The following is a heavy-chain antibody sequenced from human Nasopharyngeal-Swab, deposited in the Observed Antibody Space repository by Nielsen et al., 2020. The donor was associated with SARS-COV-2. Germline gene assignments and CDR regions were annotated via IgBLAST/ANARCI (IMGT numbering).Heavy chain of an antibody. CDR1: GGSISSGCYY. Sequence: SDPLSLPFTVSGGSISSGCYYWCWIRQPPGKRLEWIGSIYYSGSTYYNPSLKSRVPISVDTSKNQFSLKLSSVTAADSAVYYCARDWGGGSRNWFDPWGQGTRVTVAS. V-gene: IGHV4-39*07. CDR3: ARDWGGGSRNWFDP. D-gene: IGHD2-15*01. CDR2: IYYSGST. J-gene: IGHJ5*02.